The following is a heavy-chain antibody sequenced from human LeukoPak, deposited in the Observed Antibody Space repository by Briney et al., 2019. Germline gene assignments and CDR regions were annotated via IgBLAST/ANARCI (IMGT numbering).Heavy chain of an antibody. J-gene: IGHJ4*02. Sequence: SQTLSLTCTVSGGSISSYYWSWIRQPPGKGLERIGYMYYSGSTNYNPSLKSRVTISVDTAKNQFSLKLSSVAAADTAVYYCARGPTYDILTGSLDYWGQGTLVTVSS. CDR1: GGSISSYY. V-gene: IGHV4-59*01. CDR2: MYYSGST. D-gene: IGHD3-9*01. CDR3: ARGPTYDILTGSLDY.